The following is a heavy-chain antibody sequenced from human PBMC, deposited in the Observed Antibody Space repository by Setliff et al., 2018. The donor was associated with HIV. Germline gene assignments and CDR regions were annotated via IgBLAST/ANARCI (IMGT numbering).Heavy chain of an antibody. Sequence: GASVKVSCKASGYTFSNYVMQWVRQAPGQGLEWMGGTNPILGSANYAQKFQGRVTITTDESTSTAYMELSSLRSDDTAVYFCARDLAESAFIMIRGAGWFDPWGQGTLVTVSS. CDR1: GYTFSNYV. D-gene: IGHD3-10*01. J-gene: IGHJ5*02. V-gene: IGHV1-69*05. CDR3: ARDLAESAFIMIRGAGWFDP. CDR2: TNPILGSA.